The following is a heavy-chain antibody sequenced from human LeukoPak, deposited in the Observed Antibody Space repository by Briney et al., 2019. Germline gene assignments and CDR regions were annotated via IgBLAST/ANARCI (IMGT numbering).Heavy chain of an antibody. CDR3: ARQGRRYGSGSYYRT. D-gene: IGHD3-10*01. J-gene: IGHJ5*02. CDR1: GGSISSGDYY. CDR2: IYYSGST. V-gene: IGHV4-30-4*01. Sequence: SETLSLTCTVSGGSISSGDYYWSWIHQPPGKGLEWIGYIYYSGSTYYNPSLKSRVTISVDTSKNQFSLKLSSVTAADTAVYYCARQGRRYGSGSYYRTWGQGTLVTVSS.